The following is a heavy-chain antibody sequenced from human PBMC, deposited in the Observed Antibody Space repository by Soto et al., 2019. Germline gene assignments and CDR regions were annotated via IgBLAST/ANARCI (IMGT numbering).Heavy chain of an antibody. CDR3: ARAGFSYGHLLF. V-gene: IGHV4-59*08. D-gene: IGHD3-10*01. CDR1: GASISGFY. CDR2: VFYSGAT. J-gene: IGHJ4*02. Sequence: PSETLSLTCTVSGASISGFYWSWIRQPPGKGLEWIGYVFYSGATNYSPSLKSRAAISMDTSKNQFSLSLTSVTAADTAVYYCARAGFSYGHLLFWGQGIRVTVSS.